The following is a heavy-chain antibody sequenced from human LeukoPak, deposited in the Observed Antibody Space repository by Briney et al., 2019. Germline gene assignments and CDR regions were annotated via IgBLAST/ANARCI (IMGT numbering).Heavy chain of an antibody. Sequence: ASVKVSFKAPGYTFTSYDINWVRQATGQGLEWMGWMNPNSGNTGYAQKLQGRVTMTTDTSTSTAYMELRSLRSDDTAVYYCVMESGSYYRVFDYWGQGALVTVSS. CDR2: MNPNSGNT. CDR1: GYTFTSYD. J-gene: IGHJ4*02. CDR3: VMESGSYYRVFDY. V-gene: IGHV1-8*02. D-gene: IGHD1-26*01.